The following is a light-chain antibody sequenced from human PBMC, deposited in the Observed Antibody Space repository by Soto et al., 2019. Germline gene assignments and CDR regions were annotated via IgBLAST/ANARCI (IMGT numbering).Light chain of an antibody. J-gene: IGLJ2*01. V-gene: IGLV2-11*01. Sequence: QSALTQPRSVSGSPGQSVTISCTGTSSDVGGYNYVSWYQRHPGKAPKLIISGVTKRPSGLPDRFSGSKSGNTASLTISGLQAEDEADYDCCSYAGSDILIFGGGTKLTVL. CDR2: GVT. CDR1: SSDVGGYNY. CDR3: CSYAGSDILI.